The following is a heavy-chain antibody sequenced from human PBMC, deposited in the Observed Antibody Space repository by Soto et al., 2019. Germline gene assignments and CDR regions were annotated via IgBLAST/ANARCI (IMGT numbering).Heavy chain of an antibody. D-gene: IGHD3-9*01. CDR2: IHTSAGST. Sequence: EVQLLESGGGLVQPGGSLRLSCAASGFTFSNYAMSWVRQAPGKGLEWVSAIHTSAGSTYYADSVKGRFTISRDNSKNTLYLQMNSLRGEDTALYYCAILPTGYPNWFGPWGQGTPVTVSS. CDR3: AILPTGYPNWFGP. V-gene: IGHV3-23*05. CDR1: GFTFSNYA. J-gene: IGHJ5*02.